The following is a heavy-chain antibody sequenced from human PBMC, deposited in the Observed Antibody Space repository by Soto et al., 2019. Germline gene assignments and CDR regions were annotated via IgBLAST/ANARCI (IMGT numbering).Heavy chain of an antibody. CDR1: GGPISSLY. CDR2: IYYSGST. CDR3: AVSIGARYFDY. Sequence: PSETPSLPCTVSGGPISSLYWRWIRQPPGKGLEWIGYIYYSGSTYYNPSLKSRVTISVDTSKNQFSLKLSSVTAADTAVYYCAVSIGARYFDYWGQGTLVTVSS. D-gene: IGHD6-6*01. V-gene: IGHV4-59*06. J-gene: IGHJ4*02.